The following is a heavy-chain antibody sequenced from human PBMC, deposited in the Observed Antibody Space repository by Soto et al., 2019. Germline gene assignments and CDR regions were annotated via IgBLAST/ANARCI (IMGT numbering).Heavy chain of an antibody. Sequence: EVQLLESGGGLVQPGGSVRLSCAASGFTFRNYAMTWVRQAPGKGLEWVSSIHGEGAGTYYADSVKGRFTVSRDDSKEALYLEMGRLRVDDTAVYYCAKDGVARNGDWDWFDPWGQGTLVTVAS. J-gene: IGHJ5*02. D-gene: IGHD6-19*01. CDR3: AKDGVARNGDWDWFDP. V-gene: IGHV3-23*01. CDR2: IHGEGAGT. CDR1: GFTFRNYA.